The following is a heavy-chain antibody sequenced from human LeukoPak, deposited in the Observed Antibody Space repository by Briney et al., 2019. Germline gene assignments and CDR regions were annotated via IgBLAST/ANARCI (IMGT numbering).Heavy chain of an antibody. D-gene: IGHD1-26*01. V-gene: IGHV1-69*04. CDR1: GGTFSSYA. J-gene: IGHJ4*02. CDR3: ARAPGPIRWELPGAFDY. Sequence: ASVKVSCTASGGTFSSYAMRWVRQAPGQGLEWMGRIIPIFGIANYAQKVQGRVTITADKSTSTAYMELSSLRSEDTAVYYCARAPGPIRWELPGAFDYWGQGTLVTVSS. CDR2: IIPIFGIA.